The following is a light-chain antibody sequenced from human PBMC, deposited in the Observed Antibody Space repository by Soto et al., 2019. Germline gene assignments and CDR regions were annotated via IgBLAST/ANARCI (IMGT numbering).Light chain of an antibody. V-gene: IGKV3-15*01. J-gene: IGKJ2*01. CDR3: QQYYSWPPYT. CDR1: QSVGSN. CDR2: GAS. Sequence: EIVMTQSPATLSVSPGERATLSCRASQSVGSNLAWYQQKPGQAPRLLIYGASTRATDIPARFSGSGSGTEFTLTIGSLQSEDFAVYYCQQYYSWPPYTFGQGTKVDIK.